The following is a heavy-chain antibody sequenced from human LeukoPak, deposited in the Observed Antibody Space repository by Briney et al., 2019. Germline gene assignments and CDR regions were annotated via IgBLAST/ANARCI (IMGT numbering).Heavy chain of an antibody. CDR2: IWYGGSNK. CDR3: AKSRERHTAPFDY. J-gene: IGHJ4*02. V-gene: IGHV3-30*02. Sequence: PGGSLRLSCAASGFTFSSYGMHWVRQAPGKGLEWVAVIWYGGSNKYYADSVKGRFTISRDNSKNTLYLQMNSLRAEDTAVYYCAKSRERHTAPFDYWGQGTLVTVSS. D-gene: IGHD5-18*01. CDR1: GFTFSSYG.